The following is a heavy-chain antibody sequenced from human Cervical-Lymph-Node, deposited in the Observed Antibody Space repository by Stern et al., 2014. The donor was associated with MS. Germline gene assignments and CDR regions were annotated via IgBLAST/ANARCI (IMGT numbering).Heavy chain of an antibody. V-gene: IGHV2-5*01. D-gene: IGHD3-22*01. CDR2: PYWNDNN. J-gene: IGHJ5*02. CDR1: GFSLSTSGEG. CDR3: AHITKKSNRLILDSTPWNCFDP. Sequence: QITLKESGATLVKPTQTLTLTCTFSGFSLSTSGEGVGCIRQPPGKALEWLVIPYWNDNNAYNPFLKSRLTIAKDTSKNLVVLRMTNMDTVDTATYFCAHITKKSNRLILDSTPWNCFDPWGQGTLVTVSS.